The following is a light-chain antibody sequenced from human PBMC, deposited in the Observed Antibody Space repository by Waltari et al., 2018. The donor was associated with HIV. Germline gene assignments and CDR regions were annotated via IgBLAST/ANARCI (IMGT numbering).Light chain of an antibody. CDR1: QSLRSIN. J-gene: IGKJ2*01. Sequence: EIVLTQSPVTLSLSPGERATLSCRASQSLRSINLAWFQQKPGQAPRLLIYGASSRATGIPDRFSGSGSGTDFTLTISRLEPEDFAVFYCQQYGSSPPYTFGQGTKLEIK. V-gene: IGKV3-20*01. CDR2: GAS. CDR3: QQYGSSPPYT.